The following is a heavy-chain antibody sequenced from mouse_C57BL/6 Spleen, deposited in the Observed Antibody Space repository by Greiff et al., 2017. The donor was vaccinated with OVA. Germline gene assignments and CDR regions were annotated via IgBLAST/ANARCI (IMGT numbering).Heavy chain of an antibody. V-gene: IGHV5-17*01. CDR3: ASIYDGYYGAY. CDR1: GFTFSDYG. CDR2: ISSGSSTI. D-gene: IGHD2-3*01. J-gene: IGHJ3*01. Sequence: EVHLVESGGGLVKPGGSLKLSCAASGFTFSDYGMHWVRQAPEKGLEWVAYISSGSSTIYYADTVKGRFTISRDNAKNTLFLQMTSLRSEDTAMYYCASIYDGYYGAYWGQGTLVTVSA.